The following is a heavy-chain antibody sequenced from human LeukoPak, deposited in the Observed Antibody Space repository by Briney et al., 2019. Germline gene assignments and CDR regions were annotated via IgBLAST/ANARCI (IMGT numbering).Heavy chain of an antibody. Sequence: PSETLSLTCTVSGGSISSSSYYWGWLRQPPRKGMEWIGSIYYSGSTYYNPSLKSRVTISVDTSKNQFSLKLSSVTAADTAVYFCTRRPTGMDVWGQGTTVTVSS. J-gene: IGHJ6*02. V-gene: IGHV4-39*01. CDR1: GGSISSSSYY. CDR3: TRRPTGMDV. CDR2: IYYSGST.